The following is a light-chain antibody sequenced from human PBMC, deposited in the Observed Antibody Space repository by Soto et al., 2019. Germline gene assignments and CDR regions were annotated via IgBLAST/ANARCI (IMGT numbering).Light chain of an antibody. J-gene: IGKJ4*01. CDR1: QSVLYSSNNRNY. CDR3: QQYYGTPLT. V-gene: IGKV4-1*01. Sequence: DIVMTQSPDSLAVSLGERATIKCKSSQSVLYSSNNRNYLAWYQQKPGQPPKLLIYWASTRESGVPDRISGSGSGTDFTLTISSLQAEDVAVYYCQQYYGTPLTFGGGTKVEIK. CDR2: WAS.